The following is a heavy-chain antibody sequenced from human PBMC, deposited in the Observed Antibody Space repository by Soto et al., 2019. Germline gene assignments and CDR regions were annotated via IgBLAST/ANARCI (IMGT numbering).Heavy chain of an antibody. CDR3: AKDQALLLWFGELYGWFDP. CDR2: ISGSGGST. D-gene: IGHD3-10*01. J-gene: IGHJ5*02. CDR1: GFTFSSYA. V-gene: IGHV3-23*01. Sequence: LSLTCAASGFTFSSYAMSWVRQAPGKGLEWVSAISGSGGSTYYADSVKGRFTISRDNSKNTLYLQMNSLRAEDTAVYYCAKDQALLLWFGELYGWFDPWGQGTLVTVSS.